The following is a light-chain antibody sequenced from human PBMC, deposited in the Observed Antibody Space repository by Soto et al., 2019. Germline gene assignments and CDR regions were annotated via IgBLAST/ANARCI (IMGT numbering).Light chain of an antibody. Sequence: DIQMTQSPSSLSASVGARVTITCRASQGISIYLAWYQQKPGKVPKLLIYAASTLQSGVPSRFSGSGSGTDFTLTISSLQPEDVATYYCQKYNSAPHTFGQGTKLEIK. J-gene: IGKJ2*01. CDR3: QKYNSAPHT. V-gene: IGKV1-27*01. CDR1: QGISIY. CDR2: AAS.